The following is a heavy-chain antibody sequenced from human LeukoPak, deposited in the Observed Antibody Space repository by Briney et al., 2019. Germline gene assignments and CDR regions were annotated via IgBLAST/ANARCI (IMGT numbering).Heavy chain of an antibody. V-gene: IGHV4-4*02. CDR1: GASIRNNNW. J-gene: IGHJ4*02. D-gene: IGHD6-19*01. CDR3: ARAEGWYYFDY. Sequence: SETLSLTCTVSGASIRNNNWWSWVRQPPGKGLEWIGEIYHTGSTNYNPSLKSRVTISVDTSKNQFSLKLSSVTAADTAVYYCARAEGWYYFDYWGQGTLVTVSS. CDR2: IYHTGST.